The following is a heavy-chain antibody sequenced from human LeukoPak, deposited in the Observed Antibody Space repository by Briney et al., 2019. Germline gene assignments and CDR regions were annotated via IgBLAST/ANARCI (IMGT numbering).Heavy chain of an antibody. CDR3: ARDPYCSGGSCYPGWFDY. Sequence: SETLSLTCSVSGGSISSYYWTWIRQPPGKGLEWIGYRYYSGSTTYNPSLKSRVTISVDTSKSQFSLKLSSVTAADTAVYYCARDPYCSGGSCYPGWFDYWGQGTLVTVSS. D-gene: IGHD2-15*01. J-gene: IGHJ4*02. CDR2: RYYSGST. V-gene: IGHV4-59*01. CDR1: GGSISSYY.